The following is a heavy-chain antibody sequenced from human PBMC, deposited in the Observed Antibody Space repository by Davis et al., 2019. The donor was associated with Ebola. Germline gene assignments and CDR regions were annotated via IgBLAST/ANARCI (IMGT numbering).Heavy chain of an antibody. CDR1: GYTFTSYA. Sequence: ASVKVSCKASGYTFTSYAISWVQQAPGQGLEWMGWISPYNGNTNYAQKLQGRVTMTTDTSTSTAYMELRSLRSDDTAAYYCARGGIQIWSSHYFDYWGQGSLVTVSS. CDR2: ISPYNGNT. D-gene: IGHD5-18*01. V-gene: IGHV1-18*04. CDR3: ARGGIQIWSSHYFDY. J-gene: IGHJ4*02.